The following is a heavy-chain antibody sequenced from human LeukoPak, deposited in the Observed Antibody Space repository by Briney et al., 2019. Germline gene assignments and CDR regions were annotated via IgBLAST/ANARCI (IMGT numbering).Heavy chain of an antibody. J-gene: IGHJ4*02. D-gene: IGHD3-9*01. V-gene: IGHV1-46*01. CDR2: INPSGGST. Sequence: ASVKVSCKASGYTFTSYDINWVRQAPGQGLEWMGIINPSGGSTSYAQKFQGRVTMTRDMSTSTVYMELSSLRSEDTAVYYCARGAYNFDYPKYYFDYWGQGTLVTVSS. CDR1: GYTFTSYD. CDR3: ARGAYNFDYPKYYFDY.